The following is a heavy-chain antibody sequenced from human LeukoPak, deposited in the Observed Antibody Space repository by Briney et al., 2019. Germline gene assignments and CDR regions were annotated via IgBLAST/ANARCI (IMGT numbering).Heavy chain of an antibody. D-gene: IGHD2-2*01. Sequence: GGSLRLSCAASRFTFSRYWMNWVRQAPGKGLEWVASIKEDGSEKSYVDSVKGRFTISRDNAKNSLYLQMNSLRAEDTAIYYCVSCGTTTCIIRFDHWGQGTLVTVSS. V-gene: IGHV3-7*01. J-gene: IGHJ4*02. CDR3: VSCGTTTCIIRFDH. CDR2: IKEDGSEK. CDR1: RFTFSRYW.